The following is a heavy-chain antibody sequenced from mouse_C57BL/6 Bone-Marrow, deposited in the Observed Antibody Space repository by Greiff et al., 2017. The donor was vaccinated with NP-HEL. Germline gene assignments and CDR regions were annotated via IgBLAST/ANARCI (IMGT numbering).Heavy chain of an antibody. V-gene: IGHV7-3*01. CDR1: GFTFTDHY. CDR2: IRNKANGYTT. D-gene: IGHD1-1*01. J-gene: IGHJ4*01. CDR3: ASPITTVDYYAMDY. Sequence: EVQVVESGGGLVQPGGSLSLSCAASGFTFTDHYMSWVRQPPGKALEWLGFIRNKANGYTTDSSSSVKGRFTISRDNSQSILYLKMNALRAEDSATYYCASPITTVDYYAMDYWGQGTSVTVSS.